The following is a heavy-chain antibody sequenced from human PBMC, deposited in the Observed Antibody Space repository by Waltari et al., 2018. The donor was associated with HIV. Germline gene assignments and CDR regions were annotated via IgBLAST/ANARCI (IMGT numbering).Heavy chain of an antibody. D-gene: IGHD2-2*01. CDR2: IHYSGNT. J-gene: IGHJ4*02. CDR1: VGSISSSRYY. CDR3: ARHSGIDCSSTSCFKRPFDY. Sequence: QLQLQQSGPGLVKPSETLSLTCTVSVGSISSSRYYWGCLRQPPGKGLEWIGSIHYSGNTFYNSSLKSRVAISIDTSKNQFSLTLSSVTAADTAVYFCARHSGIDCSSTSCFKRPFDYWGQGSLVTVSS. V-gene: IGHV4-39*01.